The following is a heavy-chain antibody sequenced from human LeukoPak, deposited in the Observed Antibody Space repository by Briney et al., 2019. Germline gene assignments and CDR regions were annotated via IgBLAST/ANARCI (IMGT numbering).Heavy chain of an antibody. CDR3: ASPDDYGDYVFSY. CDR1: GGTFSSYA. J-gene: IGHJ4*02. CDR2: IIPILGIA. Sequence: ASVKVSCTASGGTFSSYAISWVRQAPGQGLEWMGRIIPILGIANYAQKFQGRVTITADKSTSTAYMELSSLRSEDTAVYYCASPDDYGDYVFSYWGQGTLVTVSS. D-gene: IGHD4-17*01. V-gene: IGHV1-69*04.